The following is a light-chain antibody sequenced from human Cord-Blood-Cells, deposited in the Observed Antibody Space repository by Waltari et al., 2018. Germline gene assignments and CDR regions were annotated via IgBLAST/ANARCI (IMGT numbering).Light chain of an antibody. Sequence: EIVLTQSPGTLSLSPGERATLSCRASQSVGSSYLAWYQQKPGQAPRLLIYGASSGSGTDFTLTISRLEPEDFAVYYCQQYGSSQTFGQGTKVEIK. CDR3: QQYGSSQT. V-gene: IGKV3-20*01. CDR2: GAS. CDR1: QSVGSSY. J-gene: IGKJ1*01.